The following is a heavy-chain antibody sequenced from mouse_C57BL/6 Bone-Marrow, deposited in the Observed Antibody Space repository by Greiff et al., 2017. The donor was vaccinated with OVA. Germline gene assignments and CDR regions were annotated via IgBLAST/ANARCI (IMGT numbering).Heavy chain of an antibody. J-gene: IGHJ2*01. CDR2: IYPRSGNT. CDR3: ARDGGYGGSRVAPY. CDR1: GYTFTSYG. V-gene: IGHV1-81*01. D-gene: IGHD1-1*01. Sequence: VKLVESGAELARPGASVKLSCKASGYTFTSYGISWVKQRTGQGLEWIGEIYPRSGNTYYNEKFKGKATLTADKSSSTAYMELSSRTSEDSAVYFCARDGGYGGSRVAPYWGQGTTPTVSA.